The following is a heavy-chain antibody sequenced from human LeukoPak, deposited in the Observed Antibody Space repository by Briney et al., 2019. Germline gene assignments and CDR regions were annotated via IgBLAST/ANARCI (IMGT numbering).Heavy chain of an antibody. CDR1: GFTFSSYG. V-gene: IGHV3-30*18. CDR3: AKDHYGGDLDY. D-gene: IGHD2-21*02. Sequence: GRSLRLSCAASGFTFSSYGMHWVRQAPGKGPEWVAVISYDGSNKYYADSVKGRFTISRDNSKNTLYLQMNSLRAEDTAVYYCAKDHYGGDLDYWGQGTLVTVSS. J-gene: IGHJ4*02. CDR2: ISYDGSNK.